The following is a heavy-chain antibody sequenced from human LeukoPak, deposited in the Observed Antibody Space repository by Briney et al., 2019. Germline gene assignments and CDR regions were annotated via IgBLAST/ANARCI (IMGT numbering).Heavy chain of an antibody. J-gene: IGHJ3*02. Sequence: GGSLRLSCAAPGFTVSSNYMSWVRQAPGKGLEWVSVIYSGGSAYYADSVKGRFTISRDNSKNTLYPQMNSLRAEDTAVYYCARDGSSGSRDAFDIWGQGTMVTVSS. CDR2: IYSGGSA. CDR1: GFTVSSNY. CDR3: ARDGSSGSRDAFDI. D-gene: IGHD6-19*01. V-gene: IGHV3-53*01.